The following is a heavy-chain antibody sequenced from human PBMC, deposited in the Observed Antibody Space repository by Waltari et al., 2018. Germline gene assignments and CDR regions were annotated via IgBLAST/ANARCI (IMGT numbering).Heavy chain of an antibody. CDR2: FGPEDGET. CDR3: ATAVAGGY. D-gene: IGHD6-19*01. CDR1: GSTFTGYY. V-gene: IGHV1-24*01. J-gene: IGHJ4*02. Sequence: QVQLVQSGAEVKKPGASVNVSCKASGSTFTGYYLHWVRQAPGKGLEWMGGFGPEDGETIYAQKFQGRVTMTEDTSTDTAYMELSSLRSEDTAVYYCATAVAGGYWGQGTLVTVSS.